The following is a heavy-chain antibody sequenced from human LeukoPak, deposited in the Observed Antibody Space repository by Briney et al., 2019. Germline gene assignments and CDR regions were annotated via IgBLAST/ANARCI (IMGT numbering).Heavy chain of an antibody. V-gene: IGHV4-39*07. J-gene: IGHJ4*02. D-gene: IGHD2-2*01. CDR3: ARSNVAVPGGGY. Sequence: SETLSLTCTVSGGSISSSSYYWGWIRQPPGKGLEWIGSIYYSGSTYYNPSLKSRVTISVDTSKNQFSLKLSSVTAADTAVYYCARSNVAVPGGGYWGQGTLVTVSS. CDR1: GGSISSSSYY. CDR2: IYYSGST.